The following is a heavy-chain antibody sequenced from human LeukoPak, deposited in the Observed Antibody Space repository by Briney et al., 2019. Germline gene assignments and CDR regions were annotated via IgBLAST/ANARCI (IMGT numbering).Heavy chain of an antibody. J-gene: IGHJ4*02. CDR3: ASGLGSSGELDY. CDR1: GYTFTSYG. V-gene: IGHV1-69*13. D-gene: IGHD6-13*01. Sequence: ASVKVSCKASGYTFTSYGISWVRQAPGQGLEWMGGIIPIFGTANYAQKFQDRVTITADESTSTAYMELSSLRSEDTAMYYCASGLGSSGELDYWGQGTLVTVSS. CDR2: IIPIFGTA.